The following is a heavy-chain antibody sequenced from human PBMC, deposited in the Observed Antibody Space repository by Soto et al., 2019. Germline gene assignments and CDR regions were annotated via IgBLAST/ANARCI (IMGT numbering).Heavy chain of an antibody. D-gene: IGHD2-15*01. V-gene: IGHV1-46*03. CDR1: GYTFTSYY. CDR2: INPSGGST. J-gene: IGHJ3*02. CDR3: ARDISGGSRSGTAFDI. Sequence: ASVKVSCKASGYTFTSYYMHWVRQAPGQGLEWMGIINPSGGSTSYAQKFQGRVTMTRDTSTSTVYMELSSLRSEDTAVYYCARDISGGSRSGTAFDIWGQGTMVTVSS.